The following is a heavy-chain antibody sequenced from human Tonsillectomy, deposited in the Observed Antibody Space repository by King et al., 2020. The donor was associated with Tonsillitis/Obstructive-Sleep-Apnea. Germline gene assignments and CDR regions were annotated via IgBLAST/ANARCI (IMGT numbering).Heavy chain of an antibody. CDR2: FHPENGET. V-gene: IGHV1-24*01. D-gene: IGHD2-2*01. J-gene: IGHJ3*02. CDR3: AALLPIVVIPATSLEAFDI. CDR1: EYTLTELS. Sequence: QLVQSGAEVKKPGASVNVSCKVSEYTLTELSMHWVRQAPGKGLEWMGGFHPENGETIYAQKVQGRVTMTEDTSTDTAYMELSSLNSEDTAVYYCAALLPIVVIPATSLEAFDIWGQGTMVTVSS.